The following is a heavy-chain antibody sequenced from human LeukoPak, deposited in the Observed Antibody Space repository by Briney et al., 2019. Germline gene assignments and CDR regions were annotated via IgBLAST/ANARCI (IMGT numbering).Heavy chain of an antibody. CDR3: AREGDGYNYIYAFDI. J-gene: IGHJ3*02. D-gene: IGHD5-24*01. CDR1: GGSISSYY. Sequence: SETLSLTCTVSGGSISSYYWSWIRQPPGKGLEWIGYIYYSGSTNYNPSLKSRVTISVDTSKNQFSLKLSSVTAADTAVYYCAREGDGYNYIYAFDIWGQGTMVTVSS. V-gene: IGHV4-59*01. CDR2: IYYSGST.